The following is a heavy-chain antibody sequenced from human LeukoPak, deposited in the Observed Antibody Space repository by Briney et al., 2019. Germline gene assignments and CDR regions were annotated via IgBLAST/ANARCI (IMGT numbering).Heavy chain of an antibody. J-gene: IGHJ4*02. D-gene: IGHD2-15*01. CDR3: ARGHFGGRSGGSCYRY. CDR2: INHSGST. Sequence: KPSETLSLTCAVYGGSFSGYYWSWIRQPPGKGLEWIGEINHSGSTNYNPSLKSRVTISVDTSKSQFSLKLSSVTAADTAVYYCARGHFGGRSGGSCYRYWGQGTLVTVSS. V-gene: IGHV4-34*01. CDR1: GGSFSGYY.